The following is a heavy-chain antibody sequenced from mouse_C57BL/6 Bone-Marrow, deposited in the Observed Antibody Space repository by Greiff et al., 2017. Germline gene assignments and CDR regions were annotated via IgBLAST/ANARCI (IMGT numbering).Heavy chain of an antibody. D-gene: IGHD3-2*02. Sequence: EVQLKESGAELVRPGASVKLSCTASGFNIKDDYMHWVKQRPEQGLEWIGCIDPANGETEYAPKFQGKATITVDTSTNPAYLQLSSLTSEAPAVFSCTPFSGYCAMDDWGQGTSVTVSS. CDR1: GFNIKDDY. CDR3: TPFSGYCAMDD. V-gene: IGHV14-4*01. J-gene: IGHJ4*01. CDR2: IDPANGET.